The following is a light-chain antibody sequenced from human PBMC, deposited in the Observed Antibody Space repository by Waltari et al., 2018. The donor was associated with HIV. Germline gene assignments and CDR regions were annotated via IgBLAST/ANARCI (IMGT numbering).Light chain of an antibody. Sequence: QSVLTQPPSVSGAPGQRVTISWTGSSSNIGAGYDVHWYQQLPGTAPKLLRHGNTKRPTGVPDRFSDSKSGTSASLAITGLQAEDEADYYCQSYDSSLSGSSVVGTGTKVTVL. CDR1: SSNIGAGYD. CDR3: QSYDSSLSGSSV. J-gene: IGLJ1*01. V-gene: IGLV1-40*01. CDR2: GNT.